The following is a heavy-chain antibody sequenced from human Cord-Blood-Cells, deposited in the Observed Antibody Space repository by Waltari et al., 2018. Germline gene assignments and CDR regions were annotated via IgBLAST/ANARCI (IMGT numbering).Heavy chain of an antibody. D-gene: IGHD3-10*01. CDR2: MNPNIGNT. CDR1: GYTFTSYD. V-gene: IGHV1-8*01. J-gene: IGHJ3*02. Sequence: QVQLVQSGAEVKKPGASVKVSCKASGYTFTSYDINWVRQATGQGLEWMGWMNPNIGNTGYAKTFKCRVTMTRNTSISTAYMELSSLRSEDTAVYYCARGRSGVSELTGICGQGTMVTVSS. CDR3: ARGRSGVSELTGI.